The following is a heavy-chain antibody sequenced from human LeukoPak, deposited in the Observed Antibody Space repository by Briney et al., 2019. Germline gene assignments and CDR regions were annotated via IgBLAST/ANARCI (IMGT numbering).Heavy chain of an antibody. D-gene: IGHD1-26*01. J-gene: IGHJ4*02. V-gene: IGHV1-2*02. CDR3: ARGSGSYSAAVDY. CDR1: GYTFTGYY. CDR2: INPNSGGR. Sequence: ASVKVSCKASGYTFTGYYMHWVRQAPGQGLEWMGWINPNSGGRNYAQKFQGRVTMTRDRSISTAYMELSRLRSDDTAVYYCARGSGSYSAAVDYWGQGTLVTVSS.